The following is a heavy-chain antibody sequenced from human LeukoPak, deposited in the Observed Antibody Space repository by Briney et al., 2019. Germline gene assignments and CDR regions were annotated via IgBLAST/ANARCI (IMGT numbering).Heavy chain of an antibody. J-gene: IGHJ4*02. CDR3: AIPPIVGATSSFDY. V-gene: IGHV1-69*04. Sequence: GASVKVSCKASGYTFTSYDINWVRQAPGQGLEWMGRIIPILGIANYAQKFQGRVTITADKSTSTVYMELSSLRSEDTAVYYCAIPPIVGATSSFDYWGQGTLVTVSS. CDR1: GYTFTSYD. CDR2: IIPILGIA. D-gene: IGHD1-26*01.